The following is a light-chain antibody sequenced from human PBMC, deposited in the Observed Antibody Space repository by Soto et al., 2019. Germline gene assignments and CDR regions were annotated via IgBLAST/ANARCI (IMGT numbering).Light chain of an antibody. V-gene: IGLV1-40*01. CDR1: SSNIGAGYD. CDR3: QSYDSSLSVLYV. Sequence: QSVLTQPPSVSGAPGQRVTISCTGSSSNIGAGYDVHWYQQLPGTAPKLLIYGNSNRPSGVPDRFSGSKSGTSASLAITGLQAEDAADYYCQSYDSSLSVLYVFGPGTKVTVL. J-gene: IGLJ1*01. CDR2: GNS.